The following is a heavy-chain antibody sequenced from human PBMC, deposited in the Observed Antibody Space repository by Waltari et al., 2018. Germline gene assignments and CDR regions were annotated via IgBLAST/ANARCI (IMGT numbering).Heavy chain of an antibody. CDR3: ARGGGIVVVPAAIVMFDP. CDR1: GGSISSYY. J-gene: IGHJ5*02. Sequence: QVQLQESGPGLVKPSETLSLTCTVSGGSISSYYWRWIRQPPGKGLEWIGYIYYSGSTNYNPSLKSRVTISVDTSKNQFSLKLSSVTAADTAVYYCARGGGIVVVPAAIVMFDPWGQGTLVTVSS. D-gene: IGHD2-2*01. CDR2: IYYSGST. V-gene: IGHV4-59*01.